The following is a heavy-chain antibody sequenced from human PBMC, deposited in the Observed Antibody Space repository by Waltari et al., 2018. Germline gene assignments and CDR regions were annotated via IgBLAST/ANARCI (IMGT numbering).Heavy chain of an antibody. D-gene: IGHD5-12*01. J-gene: IGHJ4*02. V-gene: IGHV4-34*01. CDR2: INHRGST. CDR3: ARARMATISY. Sequence: QVQLQQWGAGLLKPSETLSLTCAVYGGSFSGYYWSWIRQPPGKGLEWIGEINHRGSTNYNPSLKSRVTISVDTSKNQFSLKLSSVTAADTAVYYCARARMATISYWGQGTLVTVSS. CDR1: GGSFSGYY.